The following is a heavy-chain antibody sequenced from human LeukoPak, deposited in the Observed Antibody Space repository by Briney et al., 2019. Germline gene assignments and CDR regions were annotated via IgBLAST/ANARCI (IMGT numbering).Heavy chain of an antibody. CDR3: AREERFTLVRGVVSSAPFDY. CDR2: ISSSSSPI. V-gene: IGHV3-48*01. D-gene: IGHD3-10*01. J-gene: IGHJ4*02. CDR1: GFTFSSYI. Sequence: GGSLRLSCAASGFTFSSYIMNWVRQAPGKGLEWVSYISSSSSPIYYADSVKGRFTISRDNAKNSLYLQLNSLRAEDTAVYYCAREERFTLVRGVVSSAPFDYWGQGSLVTVSS.